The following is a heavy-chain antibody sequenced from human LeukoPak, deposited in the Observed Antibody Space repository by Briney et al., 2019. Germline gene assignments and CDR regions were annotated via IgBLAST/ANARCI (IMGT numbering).Heavy chain of an antibody. Sequence: HPGGSLRLSWAASGFTFSSYAMHWVRQAPGKGLEWVAVISYDGSNKYYADSVKGRFTISRDNSKNTLYLQMNSLRAEDTAVYYCARAPYGYSFDWFPLSYYYYYGMDVWAQGTTVTVSS. CDR3: ARAPYGYSFDWFPLSYYYYYGMDV. V-gene: IGHV3-30*04. J-gene: IGHJ6*02. CDR2: ISYDGSNK. CDR1: GFTFSSYA. D-gene: IGHD5-18*01.